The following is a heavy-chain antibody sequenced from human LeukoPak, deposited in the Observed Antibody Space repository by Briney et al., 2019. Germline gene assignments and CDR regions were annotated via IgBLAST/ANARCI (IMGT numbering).Heavy chain of an antibody. CDR1: GYTFTSHG. Sequence: ASVKVSCKASGYTFTSHGISWVRQAPGQGLEWMGWISAYNGKTNYVQKLQGRVTITTDTSTSTAYMELRRLRSDDTAVYYCARNEYKKWFDPWGQGTLVTVSS. CDR3: ARNEYKKWFDP. CDR2: ISAYNGKT. J-gene: IGHJ5*02. D-gene: IGHD1-1*01. V-gene: IGHV1-18*01.